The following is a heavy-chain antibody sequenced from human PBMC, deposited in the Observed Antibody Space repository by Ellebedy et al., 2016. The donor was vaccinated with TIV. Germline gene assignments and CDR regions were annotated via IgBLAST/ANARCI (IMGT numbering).Heavy chain of an antibody. J-gene: IGHJ4*02. D-gene: IGHD5-12*01. CDR2: IYYSGST. V-gene: IGHV4-39*01. Sequence: SETLSLXXTVSGGSISSSSYYWGWIRQPPGKGLEWIGSIYYSGSTYYNPSLKSRVTISVDTSKNQFSLKLSSVTAADTAVYYCARGGEWLQDSNPFDYWGQGTLVTVSS. CDR3: ARGGEWLQDSNPFDY. CDR1: GGSISSSSYY.